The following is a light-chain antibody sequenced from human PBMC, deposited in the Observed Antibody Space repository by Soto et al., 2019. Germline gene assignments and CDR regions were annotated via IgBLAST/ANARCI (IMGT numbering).Light chain of an antibody. V-gene: IGKV1-27*01. CDR2: ATS. J-gene: IGKJ1*01. Sequence: DIQMTQFPSSLSASVGDRVTITCRASQGISKYVAWYQQKPGKVPKLLIYATSTLQSEVPSRFSASGSGTDFTLIISSLQPEDVSTYYFQTHNTAPWTFGQGTKVEI. CDR1: QGISKY. CDR3: QTHNTAPWT.